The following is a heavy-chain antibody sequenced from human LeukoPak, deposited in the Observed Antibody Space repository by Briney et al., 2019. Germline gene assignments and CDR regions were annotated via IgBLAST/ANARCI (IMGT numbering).Heavy chain of an antibody. D-gene: IGHD5-18*01. CDR3: ARSGYSYGLDY. CDR2: INHSGST. CDR1: GGSFSGYY. J-gene: IGHJ4*02. Sequence: SETLSLTCAVYGGSFSGYYWSWIRQPPGKGLEWIGEINHSGSTNYNPSLKSRVTISVDTSKNQFSLKLSPVTAADTAVYYCARSGYSYGLDYWGQGTLVTVSS. V-gene: IGHV4-34*01.